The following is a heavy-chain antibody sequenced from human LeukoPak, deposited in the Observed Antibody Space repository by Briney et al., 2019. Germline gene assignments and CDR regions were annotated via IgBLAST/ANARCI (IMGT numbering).Heavy chain of an antibody. V-gene: IGHV1-18*01. CDR3: ARGYRYSGYEFDY. CDR2: ISAYNGNT. J-gene: IGHJ4*02. D-gene: IGHD5-12*01. CDR1: GYTFTSYG. Sequence: ASVKVSCKASGYTFTSYGISWVRQAPGQGLEWMGWISAYNGNTDYARKFQGRLTMTTDTSTSTTYMELRSLRSDDTAVYYCARGYRYSGYEFDYWGQGTLVTVSS.